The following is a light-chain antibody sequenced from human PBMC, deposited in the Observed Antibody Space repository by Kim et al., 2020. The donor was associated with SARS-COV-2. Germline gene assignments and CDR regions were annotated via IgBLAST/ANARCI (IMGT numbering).Light chain of an antibody. V-gene: IGLV3-1*01. CDR3: QAWDSSTAV. Sequence: SYELTQPPSVSVSPGQTASITCSGDKLGDKYACWYQQKPGQSPVLVIYQDSKRPSGIPERFSGSNSGNTATLTISWTQAMEEADYYCQAWDSSTAVFGGGTQLTVL. CDR1: KLGDKY. CDR2: QDS. J-gene: IGLJ2*01.